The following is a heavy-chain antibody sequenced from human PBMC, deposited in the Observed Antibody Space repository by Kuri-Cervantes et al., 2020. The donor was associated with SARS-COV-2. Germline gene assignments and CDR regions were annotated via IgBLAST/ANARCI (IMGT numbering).Heavy chain of an antibody. V-gene: IGHV3-23*01. CDR1: TFTFNNYA. Sequence: GESLKISCAASTFTFNNYALIWVRQAPGKGLEWVSSISLPGGDTNYADSVKGRFTISRVNSKDTLYLQMHSLRAEDTAVYYCATVYTMGVSLDWGQGTLVTVSS. D-gene: IGHD3-16*01. CDR3: ATVYTMGVSLD. CDR2: ISLPGGDT. J-gene: IGHJ4*02.